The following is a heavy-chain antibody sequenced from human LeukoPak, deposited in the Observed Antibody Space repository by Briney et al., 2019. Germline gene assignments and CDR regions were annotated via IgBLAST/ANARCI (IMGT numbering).Heavy chain of an antibody. V-gene: IGHV3-30-3*01. CDR1: GFTFRNYY. CDR3: ARLPGATDYYYYGMDV. CDR2: ISLDGNNE. J-gene: IGHJ6*02. D-gene: IGHD1-26*01. Sequence: PGGSLRLSCAASGFTFRNYYMHWVRQAPGKGLEWVAVISLDGNNEYYADSVKGRFSLSRDNSMNTLYLQLNSLRTEDTSVYYCARLPGATDYYYYGMDVWGQGTTVTVSS.